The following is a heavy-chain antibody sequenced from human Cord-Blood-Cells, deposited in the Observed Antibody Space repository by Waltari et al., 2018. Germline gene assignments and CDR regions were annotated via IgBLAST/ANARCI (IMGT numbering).Heavy chain of an antibody. CDR3: ARIIVELGLFDY. CDR1: GFTFSSNW. V-gene: IGHV3-7*01. J-gene: IGHJ4*02. D-gene: IGHD2-21*01. Sequence: EVQLVESGGGLVQPGGSLRLPCAASGFTFSSNWMSWVRQAPGKGLEWVANIKQDGSEKYYVDSVKGRFTISRDNAKNSLYLQMNSLRAEDTAVYYCARIIVELGLFDYWGQGTLVTVSS. CDR2: IKQDGSEK.